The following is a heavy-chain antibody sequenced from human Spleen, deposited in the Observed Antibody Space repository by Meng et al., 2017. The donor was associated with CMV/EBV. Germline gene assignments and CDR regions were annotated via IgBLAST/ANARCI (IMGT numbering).Heavy chain of an antibody. CDR1: GGSFSGYY. Sequence: QGQLKQWGAGLLKPSETLSLTCAVYGGSFSGYYWSWIRQPPGKGLEWIGEINHSGSTNYNPSLKSRVTMSVDTSKNQFSLKLSSVTAADTAVYYCATTLYTVREYDGSGWFDPWGQGTLVTVSS. V-gene: IGHV4-34*01. CDR2: INHSGST. D-gene: IGHD1-26*01. J-gene: IGHJ5*02. CDR3: ATTLYTVREYDGSGWFDP.